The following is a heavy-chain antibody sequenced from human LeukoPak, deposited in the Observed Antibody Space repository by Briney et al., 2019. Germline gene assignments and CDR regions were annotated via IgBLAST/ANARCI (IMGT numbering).Heavy chain of an antibody. CDR2: FFYGETID. J-gene: IGHJ4*02. Sequence: PSETLSLTCTVSGGSISGYYWSWIRQPPGKGLEWVGYFFYGETIDTIDYNPSLKSRVTISVDTSKSQFSLKLSSVTAADTAVYYCARHYCSDGRCYGVGAHWGQGILVTVSS. CDR1: GGSISGYY. V-gene: IGHV4-59*08. D-gene: IGHD2-15*01. CDR3: ARHYCSDGRCYGVGAH.